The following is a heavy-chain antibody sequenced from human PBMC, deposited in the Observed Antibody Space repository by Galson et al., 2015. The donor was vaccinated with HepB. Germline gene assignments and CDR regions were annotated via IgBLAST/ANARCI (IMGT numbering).Heavy chain of an antibody. CDR1: GYTFTGYY. CDR3: ARDYGEGWFDP. V-gene: IGHV1-2*05. CDR2: INPNSGGT. Sequence: SVKVSCKASGYTFTGYYIHWVRQAPGQGLEWMGRINPNSGGTNYAQKFQGRVTMTRDTSISTAYMELSRLKSDDTVVFYCARDYGEGWFDPWGQGTLVTVSS. J-gene: IGHJ5*02. D-gene: IGHD4-17*01.